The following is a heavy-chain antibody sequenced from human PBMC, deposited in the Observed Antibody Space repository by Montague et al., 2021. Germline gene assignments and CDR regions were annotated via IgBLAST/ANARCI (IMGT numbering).Heavy chain of an antibody. CDR3: AREWGAFDS. CDR2: IYYNGNT. J-gene: IGHJ4*02. V-gene: IGHV4-61*01. D-gene: IGHD3-16*01. Sequence: SETLSLTCNVSGGSVSTGNYYWTWIRQPPGKGLEWIGEIYYNGNTKYDPSLKSRVTMSVDTSKNQFSLRLSSVTVADTAVYYCAREWGAFDSWGQGTLVTVSS. CDR1: GGSVSTGNYY.